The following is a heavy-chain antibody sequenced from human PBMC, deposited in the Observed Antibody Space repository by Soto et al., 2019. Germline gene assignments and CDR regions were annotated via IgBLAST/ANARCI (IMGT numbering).Heavy chain of an antibody. Sequence: PSETLSLTCTVSGGSISSGGDYWIWIRQHPGKGLEWIGYIYYSGSSYYNPSLKSRVTISVDTSKNQFSLKLSSVTAADTAVYYCARDQAAAGTYYYGMDVWGQGTTVTVSS. CDR2: IYYSGSS. CDR3: ARDQAAAGTYYYGMDV. V-gene: IGHV4-31*03. D-gene: IGHD6-13*01. CDR1: GGSISSGGDY. J-gene: IGHJ6*02.